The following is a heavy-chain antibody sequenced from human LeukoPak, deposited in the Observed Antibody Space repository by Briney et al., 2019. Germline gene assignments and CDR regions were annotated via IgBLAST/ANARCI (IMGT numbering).Heavy chain of an antibody. D-gene: IGHD6-19*01. CDR2: IYHSGNT. CDR1: GASISSNY. J-gene: IGHJ4*02. V-gene: IGHV4-4*09. Sequence: SETLSLTCNVSGASISSNYWSWIRHPPGKGLEWIGYIYHSGNTNYSPSLESRVIMSVDESKNQFSLRVHFVSAADTAVYYCASTRRAAVAGRFDSWGQGTLVTVSS. CDR3: ASTRRAAVAGRFDS.